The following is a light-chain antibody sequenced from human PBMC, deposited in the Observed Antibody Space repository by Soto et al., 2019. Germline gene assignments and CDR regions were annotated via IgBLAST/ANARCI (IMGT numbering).Light chain of an antibody. CDR3: QQRSNWPWT. Sequence: EIVLTQSPCTLSLSPGERATLSCRAIQSFSYVFLAWYQQKPGQAPRLLISDASIRANGIPDRFSGSGSGTDFTLTISRLEPEDFAVYYCQQRSNWPWTFGQGTKVDIK. CDR1: QSFSYVF. CDR2: DAS. V-gene: IGKV3D-20*02. J-gene: IGKJ1*01.